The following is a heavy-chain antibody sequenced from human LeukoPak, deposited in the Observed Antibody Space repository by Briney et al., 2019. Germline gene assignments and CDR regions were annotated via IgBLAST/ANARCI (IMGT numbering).Heavy chain of an antibody. V-gene: IGHV4-59*01. Sequence: SETLSLTCTVSGGSISSYYWNWIRQPPGKGLEWIGYIYYSGGTNYNPSLKSRVTISVDTSKNQFSLKLTSVTAADTALYYCARAGSAWSLDYWGQGTLVTVSS. D-gene: IGHD6-19*01. CDR2: IYYSGGT. CDR1: GGSISSYY. CDR3: ARAGSAWSLDY. J-gene: IGHJ4*02.